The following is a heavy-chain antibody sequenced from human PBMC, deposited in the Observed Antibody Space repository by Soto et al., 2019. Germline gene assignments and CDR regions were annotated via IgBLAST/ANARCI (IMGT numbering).Heavy chain of an antibody. CDR3: ARLRIATNNYKWFDP. J-gene: IGHJ5*02. D-gene: IGHD2-21*01. V-gene: IGHV4-31*03. Sequence: SETLSLTCSVSGAALNSGNYYWSWIRHVPGKGLEWIGHIYVTGAVDYNPSLRDRITISQDTSERQFSLNLRLVTAADTAVYYCARLRIATNNYKWFDPWGQGTLVTVSS. CDR2: IYVTGAV. CDR1: GAALNSGNYY.